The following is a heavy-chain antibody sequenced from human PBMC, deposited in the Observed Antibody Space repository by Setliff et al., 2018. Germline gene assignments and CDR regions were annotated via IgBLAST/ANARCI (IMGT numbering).Heavy chain of an antibody. Sequence: GESLKISCKGSGYTFTNYWIGWVRQMPGKGLEWMGAIYPGDSDTRHSPSFQGQVTISADKSISTVYLQWSSLKASDTAIYYCARLTPETDFDYWGQGTLVTVSS. J-gene: IGHJ4*02. D-gene: IGHD2-15*01. CDR2: IYPGDSDT. CDR3: ARLTPETDFDY. V-gene: IGHV5-51*01. CDR1: GYTFTNYW.